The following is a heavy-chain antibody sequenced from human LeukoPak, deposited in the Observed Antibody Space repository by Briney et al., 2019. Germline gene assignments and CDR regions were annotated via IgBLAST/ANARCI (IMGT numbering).Heavy chain of an antibody. V-gene: IGHV4-34*01. CDR2: INHSGYT. Sequence: PSETLSLTCAVSGVSFDDYYWSWVRQTPGKGLEWIREINHSGYTNDSPALKSRVTLSIDTSRKQFSLNLRSVTVADTGIYYCTRMTAGHDYWGQGTLVTVSS. CDR3: TRMTAGHDY. D-gene: IGHD2-21*02. CDR1: GVSFDDYY. J-gene: IGHJ4*02.